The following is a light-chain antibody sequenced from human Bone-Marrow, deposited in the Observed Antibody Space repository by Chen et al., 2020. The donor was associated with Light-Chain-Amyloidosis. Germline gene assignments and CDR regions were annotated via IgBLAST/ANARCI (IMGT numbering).Light chain of an antibody. CDR3: SSYTITNTLV. V-gene: IGLV2-14*01. J-gene: IGLJ1*01. CDR2: EVT. CDR1: SSDVGGDNH. Sequence: HSALTQPPSGSGPPGQSPPIPGPGTSSDVGGDNHVSWYQQHPDKAPKLMIYEVTNRPSWVPDRFSGSKSDNTASLTISGLQTEDEADYFCSSYTITNTLVFGSGTRVTVL.